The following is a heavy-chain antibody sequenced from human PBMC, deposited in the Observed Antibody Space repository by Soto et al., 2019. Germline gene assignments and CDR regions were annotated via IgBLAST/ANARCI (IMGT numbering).Heavy chain of an antibody. V-gene: IGHV1-3*01. J-gene: IGHJ4*02. CDR2: INAGNGNT. Sequence: ASVKVSCKASGYTFTSYAMHWVRQAPGQRLEWMGWINAGNGNTKYSQKFQGRVTITRDTSASTAYMELSSLRSEDTAVYYCAAELVVVAATDAYCFDYWGQGTLVTVSS. D-gene: IGHD2-15*01. CDR1: GYTFTSYA. CDR3: AAELVVVAATDAYCFDY.